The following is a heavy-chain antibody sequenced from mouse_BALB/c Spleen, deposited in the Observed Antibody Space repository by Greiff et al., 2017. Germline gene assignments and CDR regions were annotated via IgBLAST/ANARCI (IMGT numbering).Heavy chain of an antibody. CDR3: ARQQNYYGSDY. D-gene: IGHD1-1*01. CDR2: ISSGGSYT. CDR1: GFTFSSYG. J-gene: IGHJ2*01. Sequence: EVKLVESGGDLVKPGGSLKLSCAASGFTFSSYGMSWVRQTPDKRLEWVATISSGGSYTYYPDSVKGRFTISRDNAKNTLYLQMSSLKSEDTAMYYCARQQNYYGSDYWGQGTTLTVSS. V-gene: IGHV5-6*02.